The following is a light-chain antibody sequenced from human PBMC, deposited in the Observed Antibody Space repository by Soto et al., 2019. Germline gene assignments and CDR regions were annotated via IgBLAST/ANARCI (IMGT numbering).Light chain of an antibody. CDR3: RQYGSSPSYT. V-gene: IGKV3-20*01. CDR1: QSVSSSSY. CDR2: GAS. J-gene: IGKJ2*01. Sequence: EMVLTQSPGTLSLSPGERATLSCRASQSVSSSSYLAWYQQKPGQAPRLLIYGASSRATGIPDRFSGSGSATDFTLIISRLEPEDFAVYYCRQYGSSPSYTFGQGTKLEIK.